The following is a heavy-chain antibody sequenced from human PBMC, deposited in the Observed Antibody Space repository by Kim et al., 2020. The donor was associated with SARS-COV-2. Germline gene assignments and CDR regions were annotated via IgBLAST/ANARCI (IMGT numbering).Heavy chain of an antibody. CDR1: GFTVSSNY. Sequence: GGSLRLSCAASGFTVSSNYMSWVRQAPGKGLEWVSVIYSGGSTYYADSVKGLFTISRDNSKNTLYLQMNSLRAEDTAVYYCASPTVTGHYGYWGQGTLVTVSS. CDR2: IYSGGST. J-gene: IGHJ4*02. V-gene: IGHV3-53*01. CDR3: ASPTVTGHYGY. D-gene: IGHD4-17*01.